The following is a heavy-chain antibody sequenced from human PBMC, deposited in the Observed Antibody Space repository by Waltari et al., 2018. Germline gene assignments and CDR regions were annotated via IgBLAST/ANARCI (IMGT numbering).Heavy chain of an antibody. CDR3: AGDISVSSPSL. J-gene: IGHJ1*01. CDR2: IRFDGSQK. D-gene: IGHD3-3*02. V-gene: IGHV3-30*02. CDR1: GLIVSKFD. Sequence: QVQLVEYGGGVVQPGGSLRLSCKACGLIVSKFDMHWFRQAPGMGLEWVSVIRFDGSQKYYSESLKGRFTVSRDNSRDTLYLHMKNLESDDTATYFCAGDISVSSPSLWGRGTLVTVSS.